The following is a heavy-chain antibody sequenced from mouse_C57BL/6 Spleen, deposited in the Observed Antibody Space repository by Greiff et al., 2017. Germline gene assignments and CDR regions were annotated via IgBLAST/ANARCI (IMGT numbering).Heavy chain of an antibody. V-gene: IGHV1-7*01. CDR2: INPTGGYT. CDR1: GYTFTSYW. J-gene: IGHJ3*01. Sequence: VKLVESGAELAKPGASVKLSCKASGYTFTSYWMHWVKQRPGQGLEWIGYINPTGGYTKYNQKFKDKATLTVDKSSSTAYMQLSSLTYEGSAVYYCARLGGNQKGGYGGQGTLVTVSA. CDR3: ARLGGNQKGGY. D-gene: IGHD1-1*02.